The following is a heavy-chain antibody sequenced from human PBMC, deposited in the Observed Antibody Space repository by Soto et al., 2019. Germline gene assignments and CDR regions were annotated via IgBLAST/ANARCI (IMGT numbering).Heavy chain of an antibody. D-gene: IGHD6-13*01. CDR3: AKAIIAAANGGDY. Sequence: QVQLVESGGGVVQPGRSLRLSCAASGFTFSSYGMHWVRQAPGKGLEWVAVISYDGSNKYYADSVKGRFTISRDNSKNTLHLQMNSLRAEDTVVYYCAKAIIAAANGGDYWGQGTLVPVSS. CDR1: GFTFSSYG. CDR2: ISYDGSNK. V-gene: IGHV3-30*18. J-gene: IGHJ4*02.